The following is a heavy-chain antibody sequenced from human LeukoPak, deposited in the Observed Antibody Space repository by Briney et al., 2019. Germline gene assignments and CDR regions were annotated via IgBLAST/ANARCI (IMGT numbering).Heavy chain of an antibody. CDR3: TTDDYYEKTPVDFDSFDI. V-gene: IGHV3-15*01. J-gene: IGHJ3*02. Sequence: GGSLRLSCAASGFSFSQAWMSWVRQAPGKGLEWVGRLKSKKAGGTTDHAAPVKGRFTISRDDSKDTLYLQMNNLKTEDTAVYFCTTDDYYEKTPVDFDSFDIWGQGTMVTVSS. CDR1: GFSFSQAW. CDR2: LKSKKAGGTT. D-gene: IGHD3-16*01.